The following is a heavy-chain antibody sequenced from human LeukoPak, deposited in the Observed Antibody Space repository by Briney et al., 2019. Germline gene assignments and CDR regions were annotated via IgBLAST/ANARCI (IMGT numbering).Heavy chain of an antibody. J-gene: IGHJ6*03. CDR1: GFTFSDYY. CDR3: ARDYNRYSGSYYYMDV. CDR2: ISSSGSTI. V-gene: IGHV3-11*04. Sequence: GGSLRLSCAASGFTFSDYYMSWIRQAPGKGLEWVSYISSSGSTIYYADSVKGRFTISRDNAKNSLYLQMNSLRAEDTAVYYCARDYNRYSGSYYYMDVWGKGTTVTVSS. D-gene: IGHD1-26*01.